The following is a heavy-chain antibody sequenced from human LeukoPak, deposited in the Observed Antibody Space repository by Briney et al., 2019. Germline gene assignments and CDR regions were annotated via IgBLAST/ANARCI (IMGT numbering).Heavy chain of an antibody. J-gene: IGHJ4*02. V-gene: IGHV3-48*01. Sequence: GGALRLSCAASAFTFSDYSMNWVRQAPGEGLEWISYISVRSSTIYYADSVRGRFTISRDNAKNSMSLQMNSLRAEDTAVYYCARDRLTSGSYFFDYWGQGTLVTVSS. D-gene: IGHD1-26*01. CDR2: ISVRSSTI. CDR3: ARDRLTSGSYFFDY. CDR1: AFTFSDYS.